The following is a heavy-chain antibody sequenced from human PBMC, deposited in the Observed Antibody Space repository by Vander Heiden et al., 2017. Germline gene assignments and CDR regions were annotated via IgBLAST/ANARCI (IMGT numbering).Heavy chain of an antibody. J-gene: IGHJ3*02. Sequence: EVQLLESGGGLVQPGGSLSLSCAASGFTFTTYAMSWVRQAPGKGLEWVSAISGSGGSTYYADSVKGRFTISRDNSKNTLYLQMNSLRAEDTAVYYCAKRIAVAEGDDAFDIWGQGTMVTVSS. D-gene: IGHD6-19*01. CDR3: AKRIAVAEGDDAFDI. CDR1: GFTFTTYA. V-gene: IGHV3-23*01. CDR2: ISGSGGST.